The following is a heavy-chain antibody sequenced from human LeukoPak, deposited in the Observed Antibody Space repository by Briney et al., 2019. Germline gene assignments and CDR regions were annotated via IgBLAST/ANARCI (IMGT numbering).Heavy chain of an antibody. V-gene: IGHV3-30-3*01. D-gene: IGHD6-19*01. CDR2: ISYDGSNK. Sequence: GGYLRLSCAASGCTFSSYAMPWVRQAPGKGLEWVAVISYDGSNKYYADSVKGRFTISRDNSKNTLYLQMNSLRDEDTAVFYCARDRQWLVDYWGQGTLVTVSS. J-gene: IGHJ4*02. CDR1: GCTFSSYA. CDR3: ARDRQWLVDY.